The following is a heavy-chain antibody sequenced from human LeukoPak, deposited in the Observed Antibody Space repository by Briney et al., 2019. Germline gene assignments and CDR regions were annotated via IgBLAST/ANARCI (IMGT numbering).Heavy chain of an antibody. Sequence: GGSLRLSCAASGFTFSSYAMSWVRQAPGKGLEWVSAISGSGGSTYYADSVKGRFTISRDNSKNTLYLQMNSLRAEDTAVYYCAKVPYYYDSSGQHGRDAFDIWGQGTMVTVSS. CDR1: GFTFSSYA. J-gene: IGHJ3*02. CDR3: AKVPYYYDSSGQHGRDAFDI. V-gene: IGHV3-23*01. CDR2: ISGSGGST. D-gene: IGHD3-22*01.